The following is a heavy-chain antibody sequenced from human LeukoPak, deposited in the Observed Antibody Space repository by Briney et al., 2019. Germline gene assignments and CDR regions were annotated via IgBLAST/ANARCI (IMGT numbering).Heavy chain of an antibody. V-gene: IGHV3-30*18. Sequence: GGSLRLSCAASGFTFSSYSMNWVRQAPGKGLEWVAVISYDGSNKYYADSVKGRFTISRDNSKNTLYLQMNSLRAEDTAVYYCAKDSRHDFWSGQWYFDYWGQGTLVTVSS. CDR2: ISYDGSNK. CDR3: AKDSRHDFWSGQWYFDY. J-gene: IGHJ4*02. D-gene: IGHD3-3*01. CDR1: GFTFSSYS.